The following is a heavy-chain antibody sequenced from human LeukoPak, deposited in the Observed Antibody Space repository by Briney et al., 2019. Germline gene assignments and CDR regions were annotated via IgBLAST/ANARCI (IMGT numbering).Heavy chain of an antibody. CDR3: ARQAYYYDSSGYYLGAFDY. CDR2: ISYDGSNK. D-gene: IGHD3-22*01. J-gene: IGHJ4*02. Sequence: PGGSLRLSCAASGFTFSSYAMHWVRQAPGKGLEWVAVISYDGSNKYYADSVKGRFTISRDNSKNTLYLQMNSLRAEDTAVYYCARQAYYYDSSGYYLGAFDYWGQGTLVTVSS. V-gene: IGHV3-30*01. CDR1: GFTFSSYA.